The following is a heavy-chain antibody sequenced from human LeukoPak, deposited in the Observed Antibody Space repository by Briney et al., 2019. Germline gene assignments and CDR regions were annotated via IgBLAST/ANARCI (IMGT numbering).Heavy chain of an antibody. V-gene: IGHV4-34*01. CDR2: INHSGST. J-gene: IGHJ4*02. CDR3: ARDNYYYGSGTRTFDY. Sequence: SETLSLTCAVYGGSFSGYYWSWIRQPPGKGLEWIGEINHSGSTIYNPSLKSRVTISVDTSKNQFSLKLSSVTAADTAVYYCARDNYYYGSGTRTFDYWGQGTLVTVSS. D-gene: IGHD3-10*01. CDR1: GGSFSGYY.